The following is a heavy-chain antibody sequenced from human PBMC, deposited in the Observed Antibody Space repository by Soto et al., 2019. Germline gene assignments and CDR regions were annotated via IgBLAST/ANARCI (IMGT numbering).Heavy chain of an antibody. V-gene: IGHV4-59*01. CDR1: GGSISSYY. CDR2: IYNSGST. J-gene: IGHJ3*02. CDR3: AMLPAVEDI. D-gene: IGHD2-2*01. Sequence: SETLSLTCTVFGGSISSYYWSWIRQPPGKGLEWIGYIYNSGSTNYNPSLKTRVTISVDTSKSQVSLKLNSVTAADTAVYFCAMLPAVEDIWGQGTMVTVSS.